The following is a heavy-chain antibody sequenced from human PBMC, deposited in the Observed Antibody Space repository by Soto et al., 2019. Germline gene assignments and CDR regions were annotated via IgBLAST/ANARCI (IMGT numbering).Heavy chain of an antibody. D-gene: IGHD2-15*01. J-gene: IGHJ6*02. Sequence: VASVKVSCKASGYTFTSYYMHWVRQAPGQGLEWMGIINPSGGSTSYAQKFQGRVTMTRDTSTSTVYMELSSLRSEDTAVYYCARDYLGRDRNYYGMDVWGQGTTVTVSS. CDR3: ARDYLGRDRNYYGMDV. CDR1: GYTFTSYY. V-gene: IGHV1-46*01. CDR2: INPSGGST.